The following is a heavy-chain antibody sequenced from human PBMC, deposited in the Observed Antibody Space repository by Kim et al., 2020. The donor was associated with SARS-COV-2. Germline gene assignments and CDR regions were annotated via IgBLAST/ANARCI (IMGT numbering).Heavy chain of an antibody. D-gene: IGHD3-16*01. CDR1: GGSISSDSYY. CDR3: ARHSLGDLGPDY. Sequence: SETLSLTCTVSGGSISSDSYYGGWIRQPPGKGLEWIGSIYYSGSSYYNPSLKSRLTISVDTSKNQFSLKLSPVTAADTAVYYCARHSLGDLGPDYWGQGMLVTVSS. J-gene: IGHJ4*02. CDR2: IYYSGSS. V-gene: IGHV4-39*01.